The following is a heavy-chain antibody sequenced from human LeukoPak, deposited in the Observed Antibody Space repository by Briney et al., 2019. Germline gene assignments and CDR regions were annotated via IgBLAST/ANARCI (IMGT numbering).Heavy chain of an antibody. CDR1: GGSFSGYY. Sequence: SETLSLTCAVYGGSFSGYYWSWIRQHPGKGLEWIGEINHSGSTNYNPSLKSRVTISVDTSKNQFSLKLSSVTAADTAVYYCARASAAGTGLGLGYYYYMDVWGKGTTVTVS. J-gene: IGHJ6*03. CDR2: INHSGST. CDR3: ARASAAGTGLGLGYYYYMDV. D-gene: IGHD6-19*01. V-gene: IGHV4-34*01.